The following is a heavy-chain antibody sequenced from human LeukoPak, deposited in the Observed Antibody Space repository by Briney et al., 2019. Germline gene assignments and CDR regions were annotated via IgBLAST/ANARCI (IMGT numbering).Heavy chain of an antibody. CDR1: GGSISSSSYS. D-gene: IGHD4-23*01. Sequence: PSETLSLTCTVSGGSISSSSYSWGWIRQPPGKGLEWIGSIYYSGSTYYNPSLKSRVTISVDTSKNQFSLKLSSVTAADTAVYYCARQKNSWPDHFDYWGQGTLVTVSS. J-gene: IGHJ4*02. CDR2: IYYSGST. V-gene: IGHV4-39*01. CDR3: ARQKNSWPDHFDY.